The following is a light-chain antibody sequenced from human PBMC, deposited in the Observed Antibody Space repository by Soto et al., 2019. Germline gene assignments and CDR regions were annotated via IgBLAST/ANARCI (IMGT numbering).Light chain of an antibody. CDR2: ENN. CDR3: GTWDSSLSAPG. V-gene: IGLV1-51*02. CDR1: SSNIGNNY. Sequence: QSVLTQPPSVSAAPGQKVTISCSGSSSNIGNNYVSWYQQLPGTAPKLLIYENNKRPSGIPDRFSGSKSGTSATLGITGLQTGDEADYYCGTWDSSLSAPGXGTGTKLTVL. J-gene: IGLJ1*01.